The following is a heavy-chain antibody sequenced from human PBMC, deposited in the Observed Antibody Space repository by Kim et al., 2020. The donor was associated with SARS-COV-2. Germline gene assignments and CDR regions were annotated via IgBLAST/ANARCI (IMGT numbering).Heavy chain of an antibody. V-gene: IGHV1-69*04. D-gene: IGHD4-17*01. CDR3: ASARGDYGYEHDYGDYVSFYMDV. Sequence: SVKVSCKASGGTFSSYAISWVRQAPGQGLEWMGRIIPILGIANYAQKFQGRVTITADKSTSTAYMELSSLRSEDTAVYYCASARGDYGYEHDYGDYVSFYMDVWGKGTTVTVSS. CDR2: IIPILGIA. J-gene: IGHJ6*03. CDR1: GGTFSSYA.